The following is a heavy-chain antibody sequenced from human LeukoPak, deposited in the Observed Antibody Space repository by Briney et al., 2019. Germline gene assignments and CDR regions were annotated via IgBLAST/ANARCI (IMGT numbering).Heavy chain of an antibody. J-gene: IGHJ4*02. V-gene: IGHV3-74*01. CDR2: IDNDGTTT. D-gene: IGHD1-26*01. Sequence: GGSRRLSCTASGFTFSTYWMHWVRQAPGKGLVWVSRIDNDGTTTNYAASVKGRFTISRDNAKNTLYLQMNSLRAEDTAVYYCAKSLGAPDDYWGQGTLVTVSS. CDR3: AKSLGAPDDY. CDR1: GFTFSTYW.